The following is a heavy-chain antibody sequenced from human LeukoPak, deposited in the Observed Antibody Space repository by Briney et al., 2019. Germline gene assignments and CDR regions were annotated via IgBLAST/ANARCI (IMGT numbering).Heavy chain of an antibody. J-gene: IGHJ4*02. CDR1: GFTFSNYS. CDR2: IYYSGST. V-gene: IGHV4-59*01. CDR3: ATNVGKTFDH. D-gene: IGHD7-27*01. Sequence: GSLRLSCAGSGFTFSNYSINWVRQAPGKGLEWIGYIYYSGSTNYNPSLKSRVTISVDTSKNQFSLKLSSVTAADTAVYYCATNVGKTFDHWGQGVLVTVSS.